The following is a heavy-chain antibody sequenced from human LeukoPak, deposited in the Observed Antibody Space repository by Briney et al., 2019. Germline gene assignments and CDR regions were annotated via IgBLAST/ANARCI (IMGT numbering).Heavy chain of an antibody. Sequence: ASVKVSCKASGYTFTSYGIGWVRQAPGQGLEWMGWISAYNGHTNYAQKLQGRVTMTTDTSTSTAYMELRSLRAEDTAVYYCAKDGNNYYGSGSYAYWGQGTLVTVSS. CDR1: GYTFTSYG. V-gene: IGHV1-18*01. CDR2: ISAYNGHT. J-gene: IGHJ4*02. CDR3: AKDGNNYYGSGSYAY. D-gene: IGHD3-10*01.